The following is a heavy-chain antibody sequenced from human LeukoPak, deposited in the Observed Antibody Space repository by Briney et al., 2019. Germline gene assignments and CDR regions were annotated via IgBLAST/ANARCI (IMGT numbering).Heavy chain of an antibody. CDR3: ANWPELRSSSSWFYY. J-gene: IGHJ4*02. CDR2: ISSSYI. Sequence: PGESLRLSCAASGFTFSTYSMNWVRQAPGKGLEWVSSISSSYIYYADSVKGRFTISRDNAKNSLYLQMNSLRAEDTAVYYCANWPELRSSSSWFYYWGQGTLVTVSS. D-gene: IGHD6-13*01. V-gene: IGHV3-21*01. CDR1: GFTFSTYS.